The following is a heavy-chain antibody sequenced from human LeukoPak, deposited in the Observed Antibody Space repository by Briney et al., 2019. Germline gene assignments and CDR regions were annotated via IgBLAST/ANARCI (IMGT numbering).Heavy chain of an antibody. J-gene: IGHJ5*02. D-gene: IGHD1-26*01. CDR3: ATLTARGSYPNNWFDP. CDR2: IYNSGNS. CDR1: GGSIGSYY. Sequence: PSETLSLTCTVSGGSIGSYYWSWIRQPPGKGLEWIGYIYNSGNSNYNPSLKSRVTISVDASKNQFSLKLSSVTAADTAVYYCATLTARGSYPNNWFDPWGQGTLVTVSS. V-gene: IGHV4-59*01.